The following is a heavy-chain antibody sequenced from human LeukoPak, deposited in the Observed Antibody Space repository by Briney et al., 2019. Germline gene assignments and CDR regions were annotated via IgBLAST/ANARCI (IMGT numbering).Heavy chain of an antibody. CDR1: GYTFTNYM. Sequence: ASVEVSCKTSGYTFTNYMITWVRQAPGQGLEWMGWISPYNGNTNYAQKVEGRVTMTTDASTTTAYMELRSLRSDDTALYYCARGGGPASTQFDLWGRGTLVTVSS. CDR2: ISPYNGNT. V-gene: IGHV1-18*01. D-gene: IGHD2-2*01. CDR3: ARGGGPASTQFDL. J-gene: IGHJ2*01.